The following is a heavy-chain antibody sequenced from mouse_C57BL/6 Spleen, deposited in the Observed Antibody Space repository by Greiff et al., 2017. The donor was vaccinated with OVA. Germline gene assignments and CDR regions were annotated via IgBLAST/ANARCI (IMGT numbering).Heavy chain of an antibody. V-gene: IGHV1-22*01. CDR1: GYTFTDYN. CDR2: INPNNGGT. CDR3: TYYSNYDWCAY. Sequence: VQLKQSGPELVKPGASVKMSCKASGYTFTDYNMHWVKQSHGKSLEWIGYINPNNGGTSYNQKFKGKATLTVNKSSSTAYMELRSLTSEDSAVYYCTYYSNYDWCAYWGQGTLVTVSA. D-gene: IGHD2-5*01. J-gene: IGHJ3*01.